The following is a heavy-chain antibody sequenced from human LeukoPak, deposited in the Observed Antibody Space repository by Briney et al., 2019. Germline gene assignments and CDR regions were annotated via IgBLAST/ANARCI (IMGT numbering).Heavy chain of an antibody. J-gene: IGHJ4*02. D-gene: IGHD2-15*01. CDR1: GGTFSSYA. CDR2: IIPIFGTA. CDR3: ARASHCSGGSCYPDY. V-gene: IGHV1-69*13. Sequence: ASVKVSCKASGGTFSSYAISWVRQAPGQGLEWMGGIIPIFGTANYAQKFQGRVTITADESTSTAYMVLSSLRSEDTAVYYCARASHCSGGSCYPDYWGQGTLVTVSS.